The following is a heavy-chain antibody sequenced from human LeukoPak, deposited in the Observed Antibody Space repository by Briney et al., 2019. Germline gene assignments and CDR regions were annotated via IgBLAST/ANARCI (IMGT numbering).Heavy chain of an antibody. Sequence: ASVKVSCKASGYTFTGYYMHWVRQAPGQGLEWTGWINPNSGGTNYAQKFQGRVTMTRDTSIGTAYMELSRLRSDDTAVYYCARHCSSTSCYDAFDIWGQGTMVTVSS. V-gene: IGHV1-2*02. CDR2: INPNSGGT. J-gene: IGHJ3*02. CDR3: ARHCSSTSCYDAFDI. CDR1: GYTFTGYY. D-gene: IGHD2-2*01.